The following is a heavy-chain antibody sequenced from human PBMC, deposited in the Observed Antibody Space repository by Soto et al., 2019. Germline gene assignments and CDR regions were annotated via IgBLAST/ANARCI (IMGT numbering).Heavy chain of an antibody. CDR1: GGSVSSNSYS. Sequence: PSETLSLTCTVSGGSVSSNSYSWGWIRQSPGKGLEWIATIYASENTYYNPSLLSRVTISVDTSKNEFSLRLTSVTAADTGVYYCARDLRYFDQTYYYYYGMDVWGQGTTVTVSS. D-gene: IGHD3-9*01. CDR2: IYASENT. CDR3: ARDLRYFDQTYYYYYGMDV. J-gene: IGHJ6*02. V-gene: IGHV4-39*02.